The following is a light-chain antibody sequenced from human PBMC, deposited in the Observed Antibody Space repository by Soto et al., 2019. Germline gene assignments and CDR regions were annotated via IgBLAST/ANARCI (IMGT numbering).Light chain of an antibody. J-gene: IGLJ1*01. CDR3: SSYAGDYHLCV. Sequence: QSVLTQPPSASGSPGQSVTISCTGTSSDVGGYNYVSGYQHHPGKAPKLLIYEVSKRPSGVPDRFSGSKSANTASLTVSGLQAVDEADYFCSSYAGDYHLCVFGTGTKVTVL. CDR1: SSDVGGYNY. V-gene: IGLV2-8*01. CDR2: EVS.